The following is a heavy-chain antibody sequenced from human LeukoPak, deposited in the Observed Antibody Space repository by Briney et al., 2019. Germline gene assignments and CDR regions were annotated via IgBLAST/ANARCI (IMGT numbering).Heavy chain of an antibody. J-gene: IGHJ6*02. CDR1: GFTFSSYS. V-gene: IGHV3-21*01. D-gene: IGHD3-10*01. CDR3: ARGYGSARTYGMDV. CDR2: ISSSSSYI. Sequence: QSGGSLRLSCAASGFTFSSYSMNWVRQAPGKGLEWVSSISSSSSYIYYADSVKGRFTISRDNAKNSLYLQMNSLRAEDTAVYYCARGYGSARTYGMDVWGQGTTVTVSS.